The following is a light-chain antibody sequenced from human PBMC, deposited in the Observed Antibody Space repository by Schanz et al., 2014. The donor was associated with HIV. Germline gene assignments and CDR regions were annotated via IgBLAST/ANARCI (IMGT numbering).Light chain of an antibody. CDR2: ATS. J-gene: IGKJ3*01. CDR3: QQRSQWPPEVT. Sequence: EIVLTQSPGSLSLSPGGRATLSCGASQRLSSSYLAWYQQKRDQPPRLVIYATSTRAAGIPDRFSGTGSGTDFTLTISSLEPEDSAVYYCQQRSQWPPEVTFGPGTRVEI. CDR1: QRLSSSY. V-gene: IGKV3D-20*02.